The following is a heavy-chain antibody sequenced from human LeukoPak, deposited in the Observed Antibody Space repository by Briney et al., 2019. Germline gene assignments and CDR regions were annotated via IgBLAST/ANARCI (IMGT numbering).Heavy chain of an antibody. D-gene: IGHD3-10*01. V-gene: IGHV3-30*02. Sequence: GGSLRLSCAASEFSVGSNYMTWVRQAPGKGLEWVAFIRYDGSNKYYADSVKGRFTISRDNSKNTLYLQMNSLRAEDTAVYYCATDMVRGVVFDYWGQGTLVTVSS. CDR3: ATDMVRGVVFDY. CDR2: IRYDGSNK. CDR1: EFSVGSNY. J-gene: IGHJ4*02.